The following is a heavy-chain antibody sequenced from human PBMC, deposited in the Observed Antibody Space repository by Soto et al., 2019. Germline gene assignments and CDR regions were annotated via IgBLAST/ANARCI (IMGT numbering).Heavy chain of an antibody. CDR3: ARVWVGTTFAYYYGMDV. D-gene: IGHD1-1*01. CDR1: GYTFTTYG. J-gene: IGHJ6*02. V-gene: IGHV1-18*01. Sequence: ASVKVSCKASGYTFTTYGINWVRQAPGQGLEWMGWISAYNGNTNYAQELQGRVTMTTDTSTSTAYMELRSLRSDDTAVYYCARVWVGTTFAYYYGMDVWGQGTTVTVSS. CDR2: ISAYNGNT.